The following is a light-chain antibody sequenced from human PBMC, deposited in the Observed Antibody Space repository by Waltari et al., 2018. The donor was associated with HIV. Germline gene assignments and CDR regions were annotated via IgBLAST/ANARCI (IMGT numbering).Light chain of an antibody. CDR2: AAS. Sequence: EIVLTQSPATLSLSPGERATLSCRASQSVSSYLALYQQKPGQAPRLLIYAASKRATGIPARFSGSGSGTDFTLTISSLEPEDFAVYYCQQRTNWPPSITFGQGTRLEIK. CDR3: QQRTNWPPSIT. V-gene: IGKV3-11*01. J-gene: IGKJ5*01. CDR1: QSVSSY.